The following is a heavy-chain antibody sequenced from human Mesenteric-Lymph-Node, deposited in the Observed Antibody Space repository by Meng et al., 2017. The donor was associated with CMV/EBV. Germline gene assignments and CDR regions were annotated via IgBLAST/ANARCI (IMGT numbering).Heavy chain of an antibody. V-gene: IGHV3-20*04. J-gene: IGHJ4*02. Sequence: GGSLRLSCAASGFTFSSYEMNWVRQGPGKGLEWVSGINWIGNTTGCADSVMRRFTISRDNAKNSLFLQMNSLRADDTAVYFCAKTGDGFPFDYWGQGALVTVSS. CDR2: INWIGNTT. CDR1: GFTFSSYE. CDR3: AKTGDGFPFDY. D-gene: IGHD2-21*02.